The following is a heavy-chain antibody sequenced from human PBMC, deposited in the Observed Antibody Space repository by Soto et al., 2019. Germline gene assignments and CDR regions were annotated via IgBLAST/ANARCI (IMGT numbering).Heavy chain of an antibody. CDR3: ARKQAGFFYGIDY. V-gene: IGHV4-30-4*01. CDR2: IDGSGYT. J-gene: IGHJ4*02. Sequence: SETLSLTCTVSGGSISSGDYYWSWIRQPPGKGLEWIGYIDGSGYTFYNPSLQSQLTLTMDTSKNQFSLKLSCATAADTAVYFCARKQAGFFYGIDYWGQGTLVTVSS. D-gene: IGHD3-3*01. CDR1: GGSISSGDYY.